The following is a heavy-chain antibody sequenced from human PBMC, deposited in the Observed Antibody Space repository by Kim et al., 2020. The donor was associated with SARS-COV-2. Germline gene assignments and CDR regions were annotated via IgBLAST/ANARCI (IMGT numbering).Heavy chain of an antibody. J-gene: IGHJ4*01. V-gene: IGHV4-34*01. D-gene: IGHD2-2*01. CDR3: ARGPGCSSTSCPSGPGY. CDR2: INHSGST. CDR1: GGSFSGYY. Sequence: SETLSLTCAVYGGSFSGYYWSWIRQPPGKGLEWIGEINHSGSTNYNPSLKSRVTISVDTSKNQFSLKLSSVTAADTAVYYCARGPGCSSTSCPSGPGYWG.